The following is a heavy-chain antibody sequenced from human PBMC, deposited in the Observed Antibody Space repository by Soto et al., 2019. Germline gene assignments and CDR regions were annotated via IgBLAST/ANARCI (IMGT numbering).Heavy chain of an antibody. J-gene: IGHJ6*02. CDR1: GGSISSSNW. CDR2: IYHSGST. D-gene: IGHD3-22*01. Sequence: PSETLSLTCAVSGGSISSSNWWSWVRQPPGKGLEWIGEIYHSGSTNYNPSLKSRVTISVDRSKNQFSLKLSSVTAADTAVYYCAGSGYYHNSGMDVWGQGTTVPVSS. CDR3: AGSGYYHNSGMDV. V-gene: IGHV4-4*02.